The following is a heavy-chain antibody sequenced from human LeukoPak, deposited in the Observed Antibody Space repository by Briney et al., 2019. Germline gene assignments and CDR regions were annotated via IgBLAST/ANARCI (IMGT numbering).Heavy chain of an antibody. J-gene: IGHJ4*02. Sequence: PSETLSLTCTVSGVSISSYYWNWIRQPPGKGLEWIGEINHSGSTNYNPSLKSRVTISEDTSKSQFSLKLSSVTAADTAVYYCARDYYGGNSDWGQGTLVTVSS. V-gene: IGHV4-34*01. CDR3: ARDYYGGNSD. CDR1: GVSISSYY. D-gene: IGHD4-23*01. CDR2: INHSGST.